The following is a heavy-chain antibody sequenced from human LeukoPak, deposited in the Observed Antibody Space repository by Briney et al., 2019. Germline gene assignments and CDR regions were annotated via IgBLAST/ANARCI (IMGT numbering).Heavy chain of an antibody. D-gene: IGHD5-12*01. V-gene: IGHV4-59*08. CDR3: ARGTSTIVATFSF. Sequence: PSETLSLTCTVSGGSISSYYWSWIRQSPGRGLEWIGSISHSGTTYYNPSLKSRVTISIDTSKNQFSLRLSSVTAADTAVYYCARGTSTIVATFSFWGQGTLVTVSS. CDR1: GGSISSYY. CDR2: ISHSGTT. J-gene: IGHJ4*02.